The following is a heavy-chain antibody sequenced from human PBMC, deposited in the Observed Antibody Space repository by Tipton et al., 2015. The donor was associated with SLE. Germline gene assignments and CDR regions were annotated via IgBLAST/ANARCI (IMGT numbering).Heavy chain of an antibody. CDR3: AKYRLIAAAGHFDY. V-gene: IGHV3-23*01. J-gene: IGHJ4*02. D-gene: IGHD6-13*01. Sequence: GSLRLSCAASGFTFSNYAMTWVRQAPGKGLEWVSIISGSGGSTYYAESVKGRFTISRDNSKNTVYLQMNSLRAEDTAVYYCAKYRLIAAAGHFDYWGQGTLVTVSS. CDR1: GFTFSNYA. CDR2: ISGSGGST.